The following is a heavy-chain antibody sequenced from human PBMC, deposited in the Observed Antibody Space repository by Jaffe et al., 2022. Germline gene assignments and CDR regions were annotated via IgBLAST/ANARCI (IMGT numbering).Heavy chain of an antibody. D-gene: IGHD3-16*02. J-gene: IGHJ4*02. CDR2: IYTSGST. Sequence: QVQLQESGPGLVKPSQTLSLTCTVSGGSISSGSYYWSWIRQPAGKGLEWIGRIYTSGSTNYNPSLKSRVTISVDTSKNQFSLKLSSVTAADTAVYYCAREGYVWGSYSFFDYWGQGTLVTVSS. CDR1: GGSISSGSYY. V-gene: IGHV4-61*02. CDR3: AREGYVWGSYSFFDY.